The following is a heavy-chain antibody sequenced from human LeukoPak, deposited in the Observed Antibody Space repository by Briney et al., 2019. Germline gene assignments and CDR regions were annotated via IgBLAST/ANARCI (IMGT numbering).Heavy chain of an antibody. D-gene: IGHD1-26*01. Sequence: PGGSLRLSCGASGFTFSSYAMTWVRQAPGKGLEWVSAIGDGGGSINYADSVKGRFTISRDNSKNTLYLQLNILRAEDTAVYFCAKGRGSPYYFDYWGQGTLVTVSS. CDR1: GFTFSSYA. CDR2: IGDGGGSI. J-gene: IGHJ4*02. V-gene: IGHV3-23*01. CDR3: AKGRGSPYYFDY.